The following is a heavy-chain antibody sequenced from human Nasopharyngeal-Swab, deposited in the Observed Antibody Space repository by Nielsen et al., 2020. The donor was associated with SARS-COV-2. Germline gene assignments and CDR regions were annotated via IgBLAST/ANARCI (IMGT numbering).Heavy chain of an antibody. V-gene: IGHV3-48*01. CDR2: INGDSSAK. CDR1: GFTFRSRS. Sequence: GESLKIPCVASGFTFRSRSMNWVRQAPGKGPEWVSYINGDSSAKYYVDSVKGRFTISRDNAKNSLYLQMNSLRVEDTAVYYCVRDGYTTGRNDAFDIWGQGTMVTVSS. CDR3: VRDGYTTGRNDAFDI. D-gene: IGHD1-1*01. J-gene: IGHJ3*02.